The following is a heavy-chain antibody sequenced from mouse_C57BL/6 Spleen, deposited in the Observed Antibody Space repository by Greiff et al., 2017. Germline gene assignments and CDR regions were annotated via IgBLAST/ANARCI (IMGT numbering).Heavy chain of an antibody. CDR1: GYTFTSYW. J-gene: IGHJ4*01. CDR3: ARSPYPYAMDY. Sequence: QVQLKQPGTELVKPGASVKLSCKASGYTFTSYWMHWVKQRPGQGLEWIGNINPSNGGTNYNEKFKSKATLTVDKSSSTAYMQLSSLTSEDSAVYDCARSPYPYAMDYWGQGTSVTVSS. V-gene: IGHV1-53*01. CDR2: INPSNGGT.